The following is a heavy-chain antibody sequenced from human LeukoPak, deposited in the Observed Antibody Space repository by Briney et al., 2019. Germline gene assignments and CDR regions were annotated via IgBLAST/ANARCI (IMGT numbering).Heavy chain of an antibody. Sequence: GGSLRLSCAASGFTFSSYSMNWVRQAPGKGLEWVSSISSSSYIYYADSVKGRFTISRDNAKNSLYLQMNSLRAEDTAVYYCAREELRYYYMDVWGKGTTVTVSS. D-gene: IGHD1-26*01. CDR2: ISSSSYI. V-gene: IGHV3-21*01. CDR1: GFTFSSYS. J-gene: IGHJ6*03. CDR3: AREELRYYYMDV.